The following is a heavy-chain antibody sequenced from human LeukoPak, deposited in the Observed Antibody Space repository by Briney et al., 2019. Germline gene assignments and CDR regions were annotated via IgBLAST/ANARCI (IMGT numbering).Heavy chain of an antibody. V-gene: IGHV3-7*01. J-gene: IGHJ4*02. Sequence: GGPLRLSFAASGFTFSNYWMSWVRQAPGKGLEWVANIKQDGSEKYYVDSVKGRFTISRDNAKNSLYLQMNSLRAEDTAVYYCASHPGFYGSGSYSAFDYWGQGTLVTVSS. D-gene: IGHD3-10*01. CDR3: ASHPGFYGSGSYSAFDY. CDR1: GFTFSNYW. CDR2: IKQDGSEK.